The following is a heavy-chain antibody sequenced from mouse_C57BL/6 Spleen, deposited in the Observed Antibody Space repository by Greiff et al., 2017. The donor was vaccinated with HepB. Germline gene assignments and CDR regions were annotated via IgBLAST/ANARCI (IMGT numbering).Heavy chain of an antibody. CDR3: AREGKIYYGNWAY. CDR1: GYAFSSYW. D-gene: IGHD2-1*01. J-gene: IGHJ3*01. CDR2: IYPGDGDT. Sequence: QVQLQQSGAELVKPGASVKISCKASGYAFSSYWMNWVKQRPGKGLEWIGQIYPGDGDTNYNGKFKGKATLTADKSSSTAYMQLSSLTSEDSAVYFCAREGKIYYGNWAYWGQGTLVTVSA. V-gene: IGHV1-80*01.